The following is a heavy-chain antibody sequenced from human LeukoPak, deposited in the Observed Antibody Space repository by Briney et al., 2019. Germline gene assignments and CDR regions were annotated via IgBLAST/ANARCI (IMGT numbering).Heavy chain of an antibody. Sequence: SETLSLTCAVYGGSFSGYYWSWIRQPPGKGLEWVGSIYYSGSTYYNPSLKSRVTISVETSKNQFSLKRSAVTAADTAVYYCARDRRGRSTIFGVVSRLNYYYYMDVWGKGTTVTVSS. CDR2: IYYSGST. CDR1: GGSFSGYY. J-gene: IGHJ6*03. V-gene: IGHV4-34*01. CDR3: ARDRRGRSTIFGVVSRLNYYYYMDV. D-gene: IGHD3-3*01.